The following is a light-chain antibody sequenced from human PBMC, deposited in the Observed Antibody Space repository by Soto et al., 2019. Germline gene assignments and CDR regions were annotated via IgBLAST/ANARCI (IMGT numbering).Light chain of an antibody. CDR3: QQYYSYPRT. CDR2: AAS. Sequence: DIQMTQSPSSLSASVGDRVTITCRASQSISSYLNWYQQKPGKAPKLLIDAASTLQSGVPSRFSVRGAGTDFTLTISCLQSEDFATYYCQQYYSYPRTFGQGTKVDIK. V-gene: IGKV1-39*01. CDR1: QSISSY. J-gene: IGKJ1*01.